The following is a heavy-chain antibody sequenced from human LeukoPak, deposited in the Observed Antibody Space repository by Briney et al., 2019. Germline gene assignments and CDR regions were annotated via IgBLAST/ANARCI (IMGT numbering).Heavy chain of an antibody. Sequence: PSETLSLTCTVSGGSLSSSSHYWGWIRQPPGKGLEWIGSMYYSGTTYHNPSLKSRVTISVDTSKNQFSLKLSSVTAADTAVYYCARRGHDFWSGSEWFDPWGQGTLVTVSS. CDR1: GGSLSSSSHY. CDR2: MYYSGTT. J-gene: IGHJ5*02. D-gene: IGHD3-3*01. CDR3: ARRGHDFWSGSEWFDP. V-gene: IGHV4-39*01.